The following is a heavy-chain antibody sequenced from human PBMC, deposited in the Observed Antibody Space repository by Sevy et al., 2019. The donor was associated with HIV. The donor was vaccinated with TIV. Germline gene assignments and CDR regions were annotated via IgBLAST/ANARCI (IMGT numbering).Heavy chain of an antibody. Sequence: GGSLRLSCAASGFTFSSYSMNWVRQAPGKGLEWVSSISSSSSYIYYADSVKGRFTISRDNAKNSMYLQMNSLRAEDTAVYYCARQGTIFGVVTLYYFDYWGQGTLVTVSS. CDR1: GFTFSSYS. CDR3: ARQGTIFGVVTLYYFDY. V-gene: IGHV3-21*01. D-gene: IGHD3-3*01. CDR2: ISSSSSYI. J-gene: IGHJ4*02.